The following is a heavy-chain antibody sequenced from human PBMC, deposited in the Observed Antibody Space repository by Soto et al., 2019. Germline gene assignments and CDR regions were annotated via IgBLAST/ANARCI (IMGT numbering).Heavy chain of an antibody. J-gene: IGHJ4*02. Sequence: QVQLVQSGAEVKQPGSSVTVSCKASGGIFSTYAISWLLQAPGQGLEWMGGIIPIFGTPNYAQRFQGRVTSTADESTSTAYMELMRLRSEDTAVYYCARDRDDNGSGNYYNRIDFWGQGTLVTVSS. CDR2: IIPIFGTP. D-gene: IGHD3-10*01. CDR3: ARDRDDNGSGNYYNRIDF. V-gene: IGHV1-69*01. CDR1: GGIFSTYA.